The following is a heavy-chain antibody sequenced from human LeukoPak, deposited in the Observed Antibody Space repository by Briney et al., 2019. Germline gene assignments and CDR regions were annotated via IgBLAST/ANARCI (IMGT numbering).Heavy chain of an antibody. CDR2: ISAYNGNT. D-gene: IGHD4-17*01. J-gene: IGHJ4*02. CDR1: GYTFTSYG. V-gene: IGHV1-18*01. CDR3: ARVRTTVTTGPFGY. Sequence: GASVKVSCKASGYTFTSYGISWVRQAPGQGLEWMGWISAYNGNTNYAQKLQGRVTMTTDTSTSTAYMELRSLRSDDTAVYYCARVRTTVTTGPFGYWGQGTLVTVSS.